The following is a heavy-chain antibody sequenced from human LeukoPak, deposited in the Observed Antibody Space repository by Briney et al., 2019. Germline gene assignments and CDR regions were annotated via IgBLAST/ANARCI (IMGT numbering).Heavy chain of an antibody. J-gene: IGHJ4*02. CDR3: AKVWVYNNSSRVFDY. CDR2: ISYDGTNK. V-gene: IGHV3-30*18. CDR1: GFTFKTYG. D-gene: IGHD2-8*01. Sequence: GGSLRLSCSASGFTFKTYGMHWVRQAPGKGLEWVAVISYDGTNKYYADSVKGRFTISRDNSKNTLYLQMNSLRAEDTAVYYCAKVWVYNNSSRVFDYWGQGTLVTVSS.